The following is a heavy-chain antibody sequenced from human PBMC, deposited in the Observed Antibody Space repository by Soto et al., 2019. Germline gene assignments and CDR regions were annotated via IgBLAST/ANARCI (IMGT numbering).Heavy chain of an antibody. D-gene: IGHD2-15*01. CDR2: ITPSYGTA. CDR3: ARDIVGTTLRS. J-gene: IGHJ4*02. Sequence: QVQLVQSGAEVKKPGSSVKVSCKTSGGPFSNYAVTWVRQAPGQGLEWMGGITPSYGTANYAQKFQGRLTISADESTTTAYRELSSLRSEDTAVYYCARDIVGTTLRSWGQGTLVTVSP. V-gene: IGHV1-69*12. CDR1: GGPFSNYA.